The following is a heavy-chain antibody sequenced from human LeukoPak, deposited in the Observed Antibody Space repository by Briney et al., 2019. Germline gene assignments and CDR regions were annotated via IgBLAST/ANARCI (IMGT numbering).Heavy chain of an antibody. CDR1: GFTFSSYV. Sequence: GGSLRLSCAASGFTFSSYVMYWVREAPGKGLEYVSSISSNGGSTYYANSVKGRFTISRGNSKNTLYLQMGSLRAEDMAVYYCARGGQSKYDSSGYLNYFDYWGQGTLVTVSS. J-gene: IGHJ4*02. CDR2: ISSNGGST. V-gene: IGHV3-64*01. D-gene: IGHD3-22*01. CDR3: ARGGQSKYDSSGYLNYFDY.